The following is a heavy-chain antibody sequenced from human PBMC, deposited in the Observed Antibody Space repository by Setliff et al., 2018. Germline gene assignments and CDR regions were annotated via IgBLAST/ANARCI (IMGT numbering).Heavy chain of an antibody. Sequence: SSETLSLTCTVSGGSISSYYWSWIRQPAGKGLEWIGRVYTTGSTAFNPSLNSRVTMSLDKSKNQFSLKLYSVTAADTAVYFCARVRITPYCMDVWGKGTTVTVSS. CDR3: ARVRITPYCMDV. V-gene: IGHV4-4*07. CDR1: GGSISSYY. CDR2: VYTTGST. J-gene: IGHJ6*03. D-gene: IGHD3-10*01.